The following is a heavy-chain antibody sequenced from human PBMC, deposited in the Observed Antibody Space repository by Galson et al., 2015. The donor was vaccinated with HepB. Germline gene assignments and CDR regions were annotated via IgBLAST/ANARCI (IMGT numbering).Heavy chain of an antibody. Sequence: LRLSCATSGFTFKSYSMNWVRQAPGKGLEWVSFISSRSTYTYYADSVKGRFTISRDNAKNALFLQMNSLTAEDTAVYYCARDLTAAMPNYFDFWGQGALVAVSS. V-gene: IGHV3-21*01. CDR2: ISSRSTYT. D-gene: IGHD2-2*01. CDR1: GFTFKSYS. J-gene: IGHJ4*02. CDR3: ARDLTAAMPNYFDF.